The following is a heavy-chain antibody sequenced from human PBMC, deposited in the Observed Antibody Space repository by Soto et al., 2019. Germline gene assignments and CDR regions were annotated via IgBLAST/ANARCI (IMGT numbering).Heavy chain of an antibody. J-gene: IGHJ6*02. CDR3: ARGAVAGVDYGMDV. D-gene: IGHD6-13*01. V-gene: IGHV4-4*07. Sequence: TSETLSLTCTVSGGSISSYYWSWVRQPAGKGLEWIGRIYTSGGTNYNPSLKSRVSMSGDTSKKQFYLKLTSVTAADTAVYYCARGAVAGVDYGMDVWGQGTTVTVSS. CDR1: GGSISSYY. CDR2: IYTSGGT.